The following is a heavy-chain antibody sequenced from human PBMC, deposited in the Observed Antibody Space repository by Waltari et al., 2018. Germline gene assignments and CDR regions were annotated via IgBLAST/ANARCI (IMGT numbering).Heavy chain of an antibody. D-gene: IGHD6-6*01. CDR2: MYYNGTT. CDR3: TTEDSSSSAY. J-gene: IGHJ4*02. Sequence: QLQLQESGPGLVKPSETLSLTCTVSGDSISNDNYHWAWVRQPPGKGLEWIGYMYYNGTTYYSTSLKARVTISVDTSKTQWSLRLRSVTAADTAVYYCTTEDSSSSAYWGQGTLVTVSS. CDR1: GDSISNDNYH. V-gene: IGHV4-39*02.